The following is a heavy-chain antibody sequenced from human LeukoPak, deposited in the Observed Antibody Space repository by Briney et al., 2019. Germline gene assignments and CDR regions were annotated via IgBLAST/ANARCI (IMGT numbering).Heavy chain of an antibody. CDR1: GFTFSDYY. CDR3: ARDRVGATTNFDY. CDR2: ISSSGSTI. J-gene: IGHJ4*02. V-gene: IGHV3-11*01. D-gene: IGHD1-26*01. Sequence: GGSLRLSCAASGFTFSDYYMSWIRQAPGKGLEWVSYISSSGSTIYYADSVKGRFTISRDNAKNSLYLQLNSLRAEDTAVYYCARDRVGATTNFDYWGQGTLVTVSS.